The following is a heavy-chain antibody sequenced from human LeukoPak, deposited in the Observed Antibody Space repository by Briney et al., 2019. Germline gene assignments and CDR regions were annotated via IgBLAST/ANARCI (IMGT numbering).Heavy chain of an antibody. J-gene: IGHJ6*02. CDR2: ISGSGGST. Sequence: SRGSLRLSCAASGFTFSGYTMSWVCQAPGKGLGWVSAISGSGGSTDYADAVKGRFTISRDNSKNTLYLQMNSLRAEDTAVYYCAKDRGSNYYYYYGMDVWGQGTTVTVSS. CDR3: AKDRGSNYYYYYGMDV. CDR1: GFTFSGYT. V-gene: IGHV3-23*01. D-gene: IGHD2-15*01.